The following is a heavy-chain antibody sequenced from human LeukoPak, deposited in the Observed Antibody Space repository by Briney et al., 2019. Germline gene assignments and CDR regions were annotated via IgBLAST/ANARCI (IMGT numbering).Heavy chain of an antibody. J-gene: IGHJ1*01. CDR1: GFTFSSYG. D-gene: IGHD2-21*01. Sequence: GGSLRLSCAASGFTFSSYGMHWVRQAPGKGLEWVAVISYDGSNKYYADSVKGRFTISRDNSKNTLYLQMNSLRAEDTAVYYCAKDRVARLPRTFQHWGQGTLVTVSS. CDR2: ISYDGSNK. V-gene: IGHV3-30*18. CDR3: AKDRVARLPRTFQH.